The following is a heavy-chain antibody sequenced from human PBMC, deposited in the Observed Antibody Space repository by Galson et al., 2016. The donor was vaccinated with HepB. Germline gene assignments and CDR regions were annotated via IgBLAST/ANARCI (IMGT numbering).Heavy chain of an antibody. CDR2: IKEDGTVE. CDR1: GFTFKTYW. D-gene: IGHD2/OR15-2a*01. CDR3: ARDMYTTARDY. Sequence: SLRLSCAASGFTFKTYWMSWIRQAPGKGLERVANIKEDGTVENYVDSVKGRFTISRDNAKSPFYLQMNNLRAEDTGVYYCARDMYTTARDYWGQGTLVTVSS. V-gene: IGHV3-7*01. J-gene: IGHJ4*02.